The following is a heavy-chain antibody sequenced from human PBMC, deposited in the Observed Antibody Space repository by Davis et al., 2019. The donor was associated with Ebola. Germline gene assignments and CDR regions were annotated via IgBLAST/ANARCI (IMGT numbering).Heavy chain of an antibody. CDR3: AIPPRTTDHWFDP. D-gene: IGHD4-17*01. J-gene: IGHJ5*02. V-gene: IGHV3-21*01. Sequence: PGGSLRLSCAASGFTFSSYSMNWVRQAPGKGLEWVSSISSSSSYIYYADSVKGRFTISRDNAKNLLYLQMNSLRAEDTAVYYCAIPPRTTDHWFDPWGQGTLVTVSS. CDR1: GFTFSSYS. CDR2: ISSSSSYI.